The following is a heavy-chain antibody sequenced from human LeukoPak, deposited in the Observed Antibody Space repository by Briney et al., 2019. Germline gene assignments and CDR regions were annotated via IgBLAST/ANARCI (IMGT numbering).Heavy chain of an antibody. Sequence: PGRSLRLACAASGFTFDDYAMHWVRQAPGKGLEWVSGISWNSGSIGYADSVKGRFTISRDNAKNSLYLQMNSLRAEDTAVYYCARLGYYYGSGSYTGDYWGQGTLVTVSS. CDR3: ARLGYYYGSGSYTGDY. D-gene: IGHD3-10*01. V-gene: IGHV3-9*01. CDR2: ISWNSGSI. J-gene: IGHJ4*02. CDR1: GFTFDDYA.